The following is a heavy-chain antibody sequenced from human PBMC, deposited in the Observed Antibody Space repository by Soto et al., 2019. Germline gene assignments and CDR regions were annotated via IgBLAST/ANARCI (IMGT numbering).Heavy chain of an antibody. V-gene: IGHV4-34*01. J-gene: IGHJ4*02. Sequence: SETLSLTCAVYGGSFSGYYWSWIRQSPGKGLEWIGEINHSGSTNYNPPLKSRVTISVDTSKNQFSLKLSSVTAADTAVYYCASGCSGGSCYSYWGQGTLVTVSS. CDR2: INHSGST. CDR1: GGSFSGYY. D-gene: IGHD2-15*01. CDR3: ASGCSGGSCYSY.